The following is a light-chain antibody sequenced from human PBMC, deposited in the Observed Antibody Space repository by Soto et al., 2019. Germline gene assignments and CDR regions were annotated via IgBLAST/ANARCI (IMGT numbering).Light chain of an antibody. Sequence: GDRVTITCRTSQRISSWLAWYQQKPGKAPKLLIHDASSLESGVPSRFSGSGSGTEFTLTISSLQPDDFATYYCQQYNSYSLTFGQGTKVEIK. CDR3: QQYNSYSLT. CDR2: DAS. V-gene: IGKV1-5*01. CDR1: QRISSW. J-gene: IGKJ1*01.